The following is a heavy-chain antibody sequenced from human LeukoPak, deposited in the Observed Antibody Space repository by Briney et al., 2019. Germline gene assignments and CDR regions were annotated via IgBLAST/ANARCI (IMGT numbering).Heavy chain of an antibody. CDR1: GFTFSSYG. J-gene: IGHJ4*02. CDR3: ARGDYYGSRGDY. D-gene: IGHD3-10*01. CDR2: ISYDESNT. V-gene: IGHV3-30*03. Sequence: PGGSLRLSCAASGFTFSSYGMHWVRQAPGKGLEWVAVISYDESNTYYADSVKGRFTISRDNSKNMLYLQMNSLRAEDTAVYYCARGDYYGSRGDYWGQGTLVTVSS.